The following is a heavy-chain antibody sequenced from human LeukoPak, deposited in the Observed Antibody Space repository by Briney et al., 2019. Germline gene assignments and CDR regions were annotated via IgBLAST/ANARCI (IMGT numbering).Heavy chain of an antibody. CDR2: IFHTGNA. J-gene: IGHJ1*01. CDR3: ARVGYDILTGYYHEYFQH. Sequence: SETLSLTCTVSGSSISSGYYWGWIRQPPGKGLEWIGSIFHTGNAYYNPSLKSRVTVSVDRSKNQFSLKLSSVTAADTAVYYCARVGYDILTGYYHEYFQHWGQGTLVTVSS. D-gene: IGHD3-9*01. V-gene: IGHV4-38-2*02. CDR1: GSSISSGYY.